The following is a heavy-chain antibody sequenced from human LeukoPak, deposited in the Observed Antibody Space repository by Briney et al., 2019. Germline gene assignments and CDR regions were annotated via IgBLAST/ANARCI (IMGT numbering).Heavy chain of an antibody. Sequence: KPSETLSLTCTVSGGSISSYYWSWIRQPAGKGLECIGRIYSSGSTNYNPSLKSRVTMSVDTSKNQFSLKLSSVTAADTAVYYCARVAIVATIHGSSWTGYFDYWGQGTLVTVSS. CDR2: IYSSGST. CDR3: ARVAIVATIHGSSWTGYFDY. D-gene: IGHD5-12*01. CDR1: GGSISSYY. J-gene: IGHJ4*02. V-gene: IGHV4-4*07.